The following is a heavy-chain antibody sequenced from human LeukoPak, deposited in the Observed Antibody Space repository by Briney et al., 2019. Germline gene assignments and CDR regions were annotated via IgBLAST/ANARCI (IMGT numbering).Heavy chain of an antibody. CDR3: ARIIADYYDSSGYEDY. D-gene: IGHD3-22*01. Sequence: GGSLRLSCAASGFTFSSYSMNWVRQAPGKGLEWVSSISSSSSYIYYADSVKGRFTISRDNAKNSLYLQMNSLRAEDTAVYYCARIIADYYDSSGYEDYWGQGTLVTVSS. CDR1: GFTFSSYS. V-gene: IGHV3-21*01. CDR2: ISSSSSYI. J-gene: IGHJ4*02.